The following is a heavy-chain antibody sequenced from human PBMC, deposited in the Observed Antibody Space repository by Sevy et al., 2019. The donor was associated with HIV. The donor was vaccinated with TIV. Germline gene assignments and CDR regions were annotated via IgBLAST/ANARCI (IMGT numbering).Heavy chain of an antibody. CDR1: GGSFSDYY. J-gene: IGHJ4*02. CDR3: ARFNRYYGSGSYYSG. CDR2: INHSGST. V-gene: IGHV4-34*01. Sequence: SETLSLTCAVYGGSFSDYYWSWIRQPPGKGLEWIGEINHSGSTNYNPSLKSRVTISVDTSKNQFSLKLSSVTAADTAVYYCARFNRYYGSGSYYSGWGQGTLVTVSS. D-gene: IGHD3-10*01.